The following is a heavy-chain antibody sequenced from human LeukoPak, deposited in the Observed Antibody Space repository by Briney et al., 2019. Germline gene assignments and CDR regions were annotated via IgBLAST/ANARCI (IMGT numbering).Heavy chain of an antibody. V-gene: IGHV3-11*01. CDR1: GFTFSDYY. J-gene: IGHJ4*02. CDR2: ISSRGSTI. D-gene: IGHD3-22*01. CDR3: AKDLTEYYYDSSGYPPGFDY. Sequence: PGGSLRLSCAASGFTFSDYYMSWIRQAPGKGLEWVSYISSRGSTIYYADSVKGRFTISRDNSKNSLYLQMNSLRTEDTALYYCAKDLTEYYYDSSGYPPGFDYWGQGTLVTVSS.